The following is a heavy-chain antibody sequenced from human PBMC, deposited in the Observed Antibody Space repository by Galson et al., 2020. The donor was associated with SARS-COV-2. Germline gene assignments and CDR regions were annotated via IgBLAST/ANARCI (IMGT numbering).Heavy chain of an antibody. V-gene: IGHV3-53*01. J-gene: IGHJ6*02. CDR3: ARDRRNIGGLGGMDV. CDR2: IYSGGSI. Sequence: LSLTCAASGFSVSSNYMTWVRQAPGQGLEWVSVIYSGGSIYYADSVKGRFTISRDNSKNTVYLQMNSLRAEDTAVYYCARDRRNIGGLGGMDVWGQGTTVTVSS. D-gene: IGHD3-16*01. CDR1: GFSVSSNY.